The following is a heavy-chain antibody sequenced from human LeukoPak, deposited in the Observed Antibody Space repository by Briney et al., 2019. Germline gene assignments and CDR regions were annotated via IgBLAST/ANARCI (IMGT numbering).Heavy chain of an antibody. D-gene: IGHD5-18*01. V-gene: IGHV4-31*03. CDR2: IYYSGST. CDR3: XXXXTAMVYFDY. CDR1: GGSISSGAYY. Sequence: SETLSLTCTVSGGSISSGAYYWSWIRQHPGKGLEWIGYIYYSGSTYYNPSLKSRVTISVDTSKNQFSLKLSSVTAADTAVYYXXXXXTAMVYFDYWGQGTLVTVSS. J-gene: IGHJ4*02.